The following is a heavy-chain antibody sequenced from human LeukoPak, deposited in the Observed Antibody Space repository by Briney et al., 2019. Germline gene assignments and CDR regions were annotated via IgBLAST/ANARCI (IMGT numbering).Heavy chain of an antibody. CDR1: GYTFTSYD. CDR2: MNPNSGNT. V-gene: IGHV1-8*01. Sequence: GASVKVSCKASGYTFTSYDNNWVRQATGQGLEWMGWMNPNSGNTGYAQEFQGRVTMTRDTSISTAYMELSSLTSEDTAVYYCARRKPTSGAQYWFDPWGQGTLVTVSS. J-gene: IGHJ5*02. D-gene: IGHD3-10*01. CDR3: ARRKPTSGAQYWFDP.